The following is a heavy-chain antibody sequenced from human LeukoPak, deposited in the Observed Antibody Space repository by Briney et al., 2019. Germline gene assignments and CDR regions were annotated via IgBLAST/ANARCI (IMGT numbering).Heavy chain of an antibody. Sequence: ASVKVSCKASGYTFTGYYMHWVRQAPGQGLEWMGWINPNSGGTNYAQKFQGRVTMTRDTSISTAYMELSRLRSDDTAVYYCARAAAIAAAGTWNWFDPWGQGTLVTVSS. CDR1: GYTFTGYY. CDR3: ARAAAIAAAGTWNWFDP. CDR2: INPNSGGT. D-gene: IGHD6-13*01. J-gene: IGHJ5*02. V-gene: IGHV1-2*02.